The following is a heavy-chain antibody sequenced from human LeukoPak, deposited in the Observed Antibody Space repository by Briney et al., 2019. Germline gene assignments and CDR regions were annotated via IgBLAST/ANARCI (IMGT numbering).Heavy chain of an antibody. CDR1: GYTFTGYY. CDR2: INPNSGDT. J-gene: IGHJ4*02. V-gene: IGHV1-2*02. D-gene: IGHD3-10*01. Sequence: ASVKVPCKASGYTFTGYYLHWVRQAPGQGLEWMGWINPNSGDTNDAQSFQGRVTMTRDTSISTVYMELRRLRSDDTAVYYCARGSGSYYIWGQGTLVTVSS. CDR3: ARGSGSYYI.